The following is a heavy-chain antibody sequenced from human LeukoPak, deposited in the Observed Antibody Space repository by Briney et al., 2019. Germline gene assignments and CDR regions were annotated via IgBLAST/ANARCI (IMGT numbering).Heavy chain of an antibody. Sequence: GGSLRLSCAASGFAFSDYYMSWIRQAPGKGLEWVSYISSSSRTMYYADSVKGRFSISRDNAKNSLYLQMNSLRAEDTAMYYCAREYTSGSYYIDYWGQGTLVTVSS. J-gene: IGHJ4*02. CDR1: GFAFSDYY. V-gene: IGHV3-11*01. D-gene: IGHD3-10*01. CDR2: ISSSSRTM. CDR3: AREYTSGSYYIDY.